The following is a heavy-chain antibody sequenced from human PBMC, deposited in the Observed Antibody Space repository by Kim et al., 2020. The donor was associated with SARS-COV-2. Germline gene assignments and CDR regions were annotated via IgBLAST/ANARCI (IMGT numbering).Heavy chain of an antibody. CDR1: GFTFSSYA. V-gene: IGHV3-64D*06. D-gene: IGHD6-13*01. J-gene: IGHJ4*02. CDR2: ISSNGGST. CDR3: VKWAAANLYYFDY. Sequence: GGSLRLSCSASGFTFSSYAMHWVRQAPGKGLEYVSAISSNGGSTYYADSVKGRFTISRDNSKNTLYLQMSSLRAEDTAVYYCVKWAAANLYYFDYWGQGTLVTVSS.